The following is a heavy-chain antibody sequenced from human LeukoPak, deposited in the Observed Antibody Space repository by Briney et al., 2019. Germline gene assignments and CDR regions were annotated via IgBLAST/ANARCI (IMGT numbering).Heavy chain of an antibody. V-gene: IGHV1-18*01. Sequence: GASVKVSCKASGYTFTSYGISWVRQAPGQGLEWMGWISAYNGNTNYAQKLQGRVTMTTDTSTSTAYMELRSLRSEDTAVYYCARAHGGTGFDAFDIWGQGTMVTVSS. D-gene: IGHD7-27*01. CDR3: ARAHGGTGFDAFDI. CDR1: GYTFTSYG. J-gene: IGHJ3*02. CDR2: ISAYNGNT.